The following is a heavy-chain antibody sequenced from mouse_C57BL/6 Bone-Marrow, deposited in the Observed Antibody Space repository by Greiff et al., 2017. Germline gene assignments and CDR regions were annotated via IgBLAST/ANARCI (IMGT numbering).Heavy chain of an antibody. V-gene: IGHV1-59*01. CDR1: GYTFTSYW. CDR3: ARITTVVATDY. CDR2: IDPSDSYT. D-gene: IGHD1-1*01. J-gene: IGHJ2*01. Sequence: QVQLQQPGAELVRPGTSVKLSCKASGYTFTSYWMHWVKQRPGQGLEWIGVIDPSDSYTNYNQKFKGKATLTVDTSSSTAYMQLSIRTSEDSAVYYCARITTVVATDYWGQGTTLTVSS.